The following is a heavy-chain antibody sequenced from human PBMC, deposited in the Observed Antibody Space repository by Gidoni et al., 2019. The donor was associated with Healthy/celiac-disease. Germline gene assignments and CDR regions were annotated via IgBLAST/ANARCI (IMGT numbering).Heavy chain of an antibody. V-gene: IGHV3-30-3*01. J-gene: IGHJ2*01. Sequence: QVQLVESGGGVVQPGRSLRLSCAASGLTFSSYAMHWVRQAPGKGLEWVAVISYDGSNKYYADSVKGRFTISRDNSKNTLYLQMNSLRAEDTAVYYCARTTVTPTRRYFDLWGRGTLVTVSS. CDR2: ISYDGSNK. D-gene: IGHD4-4*01. CDR3: ARTTVTPTRRYFDL. CDR1: GLTFSSYA.